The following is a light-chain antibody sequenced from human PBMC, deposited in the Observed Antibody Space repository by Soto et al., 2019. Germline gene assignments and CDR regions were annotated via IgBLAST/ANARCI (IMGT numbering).Light chain of an antibody. V-gene: IGKV1-5*03. CDR3: QQYNSYST. CDR1: QSISSW. Sequence: DIQMTQSPSTLSSSVGDRVTITFRASQSISSWLAWYQQKPGKAPNLLIYKASSLESGVPSRFSGSGSGTEFTLTISSLQPDDFATYYCQQYNSYSTFGQGTKVDI. CDR2: KAS. J-gene: IGKJ1*01.